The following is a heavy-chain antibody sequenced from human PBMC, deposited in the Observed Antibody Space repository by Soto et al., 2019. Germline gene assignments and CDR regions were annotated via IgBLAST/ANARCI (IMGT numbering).Heavy chain of an antibody. Sequence: SETLSLTCTVSGGSISNYYWSWIRQPPGKGLEWIGYIYYSGSTNYNPSLKSRVTKSVDTSKNQFSLKLSSVTVADTAVYYCARVWGGAFDIWGQGTMVTVSS. D-gene: IGHD3-10*01. CDR1: GGSISNYY. V-gene: IGHV4-59*01. CDR2: IYYSGST. CDR3: ARVWGGAFDI. J-gene: IGHJ3*02.